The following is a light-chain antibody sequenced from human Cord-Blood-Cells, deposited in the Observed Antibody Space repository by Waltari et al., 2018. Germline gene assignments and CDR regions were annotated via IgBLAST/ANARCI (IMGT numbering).Light chain of an antibody. Sequence: NFMLTQPHSVSESPGKTVTISCTRSSGSIASNSVQWYQQRPGSAPPPVIYEDNQRPSGVPDRFSGSIDSSSNSASLTISGLKTEDEADYYCQSYDSSNWVFGGGTKLTVL. J-gene: IGLJ3*02. CDR3: QSYDSSNWV. CDR1: SGSIASNS. V-gene: IGLV6-57*03. CDR2: EDN.